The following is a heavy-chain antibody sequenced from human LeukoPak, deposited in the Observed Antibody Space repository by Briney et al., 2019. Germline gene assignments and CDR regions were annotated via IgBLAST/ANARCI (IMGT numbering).Heavy chain of an antibody. CDR1: GYTFTSYD. V-gene: IGHV1-69*06. D-gene: IGHD2-15*01. J-gene: IGHJ6*03. CDR2: IIPIFGTA. Sequence: ASVKVSCKASGYTFTSYDINWVRQAPGQGLEWMGGIIPIFGTANYAQKFQGRVTITADKSTSTAYMELSSLRSEDTAVYYCARDGGLYCSGGNCYGGLDYYYYMDVWGKGTTVTVSS. CDR3: ARDGGLYCSGGNCYGGLDYYYYMDV.